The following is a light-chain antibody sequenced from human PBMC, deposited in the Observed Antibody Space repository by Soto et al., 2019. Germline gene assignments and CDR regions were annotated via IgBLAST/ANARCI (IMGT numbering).Light chain of an antibody. CDR1: QSVINY. Sequence: EIVLTQYPATLSLYPGERATLSCRASQSVINYFAWYQQKPGQAPRLLIYDASNRATGIPARFSGSGSGTDCTLTISILEIGDFAVYYCEQRSNWPLTFGQRTKVDIK. CDR2: DAS. CDR3: EQRSNWPLT. J-gene: IGKJ1*01. V-gene: IGKV3-11*01.